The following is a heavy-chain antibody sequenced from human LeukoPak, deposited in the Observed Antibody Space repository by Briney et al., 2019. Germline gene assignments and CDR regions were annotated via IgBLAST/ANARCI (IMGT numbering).Heavy chain of an antibody. CDR2: IYYSGST. CDR3: AREGYSYGYYGY. Sequence: TLSLTCTVSGGSISSGDYYWSWIRQPPGKGLEWIGYIYYSGSTYYNPSLKSRVTISVDTSKNQFSLKLSSVTAADTAVYYCAREGYSYGYYGYWGQGTLVTVSS. D-gene: IGHD5-18*01. V-gene: IGHV4-30-4*08. CDR1: GGSISSGDYY. J-gene: IGHJ4*02.